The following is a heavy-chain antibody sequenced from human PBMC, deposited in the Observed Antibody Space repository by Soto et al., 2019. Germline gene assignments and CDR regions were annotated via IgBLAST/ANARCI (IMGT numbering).Heavy chain of an antibody. J-gene: IGHJ4*02. CDR1: GYTFRSHW. V-gene: IGHV3-74*01. CDR2: INSDGSTT. CDR3: ARGPPQDSVNYYPWDY. Sequence: EVQLVESGGGLVQPGGSLRLSCAGSGYTFRSHWMHWVRQAPGKGLVWVSRINSDGSTTSYADSVKGRFTISRDNAKNTLYLQMNSLRAEDTSVYYSARGPPQDSVNYYPWDYWGQGTLVTVSS. D-gene: IGHD1-26*01.